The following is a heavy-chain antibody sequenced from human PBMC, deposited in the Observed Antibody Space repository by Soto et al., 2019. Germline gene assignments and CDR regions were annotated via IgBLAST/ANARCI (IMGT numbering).Heavy chain of an antibody. CDR1: GFTFSSYS. J-gene: IGHJ6*02. D-gene: IGHD4-4*01. CDR2: ISSSSSYI. V-gene: IGHV3-21*01. Sequence: GGSLRLSCAASGFTFSSYSMNWVRQAPGKGLEWVSSISSSSSYIYYADSVKGRLTISRDNAKNSLYLQMNSLRAEDTAVYYCARSTNPTVTTFFGTPYYYYGMDVWGQGTTVTVSS. CDR3: ARSTNPTVTTFFGTPYYYYGMDV.